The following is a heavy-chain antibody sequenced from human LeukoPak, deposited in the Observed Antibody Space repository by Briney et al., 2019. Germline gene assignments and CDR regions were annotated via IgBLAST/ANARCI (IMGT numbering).Heavy chain of an antibody. CDR1: GFTFSSYS. D-gene: IGHD5-18*01. Sequence: GGSLRLSCAASGFTFSSYSMNWVRQAPGKGLEWVSYISSSGSTIYYADSVKGRFTISRDNAKSSLYLQMNSLRAEDTAVYYCARGGYSYGYDYWGQGTLVTVSS. J-gene: IGHJ4*02. CDR2: ISSSGSTI. V-gene: IGHV3-48*04. CDR3: ARGGYSYGYDY.